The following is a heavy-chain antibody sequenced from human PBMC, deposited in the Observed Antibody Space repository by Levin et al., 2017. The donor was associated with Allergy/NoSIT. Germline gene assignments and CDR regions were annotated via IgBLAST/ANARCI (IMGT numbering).Heavy chain of an antibody. V-gene: IGHV1-46*01. CDR2: INPGGNSA. J-gene: IGHJ4*02. CDR3: ARERHLLGWGYFDY. Sequence: ASVKVSCKASGYTLTSNYIHWVRQAPGQRLEWMGIINPGGNSATYVQKFQGRVTMTWDTSTNTVYMELTSLTSDDTARYYCARERHLLGWGYFDYWGQGTLVTVSS. CDR1: GYTLTSNY. D-gene: IGHD2-15*01.